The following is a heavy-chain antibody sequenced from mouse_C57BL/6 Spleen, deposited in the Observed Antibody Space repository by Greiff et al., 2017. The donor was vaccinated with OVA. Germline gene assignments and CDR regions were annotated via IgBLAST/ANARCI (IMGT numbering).Heavy chain of an antibody. CDR2: IDPETGGT. D-gene: IGHD2-3*01. J-gene: IGHJ3*01. V-gene: IGHV1-15*01. CDR3: TRRWLLRFAY. Sequence: QVQLQQSGAELVRPGASVTLSCKASGYTFTDYEMHWVKQTPVHGLEWIGAIDPETGGTAYNQKFKGKAILTADKSSSTAYMELRSLTSEDSAVYYCTRRWLLRFAYWGQGTLVTVSA. CDR1: GYTFTDYE.